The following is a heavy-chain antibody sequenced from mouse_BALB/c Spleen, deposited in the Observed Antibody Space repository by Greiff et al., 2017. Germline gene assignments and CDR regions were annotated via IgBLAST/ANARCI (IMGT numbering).Heavy chain of an antibody. CDR2: ISNGGGST. V-gene: IGHV5-12-2*01. CDR3: ARHGDYGNFDY. J-gene: IGHJ2*01. D-gene: IGHD1-1*02. CDR1: GFTFSSYT. Sequence: DVQLQESGGGLVQPGGSLKLSCAASGFTFSSYTMSWVRQTPEKRLEWVAYISNGGGSTYYPDTVKGRFTISRDNAKNTLYLQMSSLKSEDTAMYYCARHGDYGNFDYWGQGTTLTVSS.